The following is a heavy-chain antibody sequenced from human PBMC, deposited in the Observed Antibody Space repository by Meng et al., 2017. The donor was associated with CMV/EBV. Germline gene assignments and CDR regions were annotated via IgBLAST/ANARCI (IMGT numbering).Heavy chain of an antibody. J-gene: IGHJ4*02. CDR2: IKQDGSEK. D-gene: IGHD3-16*01. CDR1: GFTFSSYE. CDR3: ARDIMYLDY. V-gene: IGHV3-7*01. Sequence: GESLKISCAASGFTFSSYEMNWVRQAPGKGLEWVANIKQDGSEKYYVDSVKGRFTISRDNAKNSLYLQMNSLRAEDTAVYYCARDIMYLDYWGQGTLVTVSS.